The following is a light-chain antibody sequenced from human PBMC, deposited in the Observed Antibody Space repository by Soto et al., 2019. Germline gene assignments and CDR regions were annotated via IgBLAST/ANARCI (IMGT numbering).Light chain of an antibody. J-gene: IGKJ3*01. CDR2: DAS. CDR1: QSISNW. V-gene: IGKV1-5*01. CDR3: QQYNNWPRGT. Sequence: DIQMTQSPSTLSSSVGDIFTITCRSSQSISNWLAWYQQKPGKAPKLLIYDASSLESGVSLRFSGSGSGTEFTLTISSLQSEDFAVYYCQQYNNWPRGTFGPGTKVDIK.